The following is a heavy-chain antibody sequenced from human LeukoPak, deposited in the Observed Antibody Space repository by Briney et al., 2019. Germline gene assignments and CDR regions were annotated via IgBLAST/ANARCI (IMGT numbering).Heavy chain of an antibody. D-gene: IGHD6-13*01. V-gene: IGHV3-23*01. J-gene: IGHJ4*02. Sequence: PGASLRLSCAASGFTFSSYAMSWVRQAPGKGLEWVSIISGAGGGSTYYADSMKGRFTISRDNSKNTVYLQMNSLRAEDTALYYCARGGSSSWYPNFDYWGQGTLVTVSS. CDR2: ISGAGGGST. CDR1: GFTFSSYA. CDR3: ARGGSSSWYPNFDY.